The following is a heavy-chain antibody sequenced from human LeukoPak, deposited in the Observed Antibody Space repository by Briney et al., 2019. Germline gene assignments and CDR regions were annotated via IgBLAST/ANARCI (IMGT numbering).Heavy chain of an antibody. Sequence: SETLSLTCIVSGGPISVDYWNWIRQAPGKGLEWIGYIYYTGRTKYNPSLKSRVTISVDTSKNQFSLKLSSMTAADTAVYYCAREREGYNWFDPWDQGTLVTVSS. CDR3: AREREGYNWFDP. V-gene: IGHV4-59*01. J-gene: IGHJ5*02. CDR1: GGPISVDY. CDR2: IYYTGRT.